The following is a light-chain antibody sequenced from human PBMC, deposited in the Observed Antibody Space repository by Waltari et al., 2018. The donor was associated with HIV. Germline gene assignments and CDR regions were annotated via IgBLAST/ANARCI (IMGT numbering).Light chain of an antibody. V-gene: IGLV3-1*01. J-gene: IGLJ2*01. CDR2: QDT. CDR3: QAWDSSTVV. CDR1: KLGENN. Sequence: SYELTQPPSVSVSPGQTASITCSGDKLGENNACWYQQRPGQSPVLVIYQDTKRPSGITERFSGSNSGNTATLTISGTQAMDEADYYCQAWDSSTVVFGGGTKLTVL.